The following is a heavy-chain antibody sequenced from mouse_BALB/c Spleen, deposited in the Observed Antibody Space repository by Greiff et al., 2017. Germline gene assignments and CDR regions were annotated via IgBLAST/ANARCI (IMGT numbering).Heavy chain of an antibody. D-gene: IGHD3-1*01. CDR2: IYPGNVNT. CDR1: GYTFTSYY. Sequence: VQLQQSGPELVKPGASVRISCKASGYTFTSYYIHWVKQRPGQGLEWIGWIYPGNVNTKYNEKFKGKATLTADKSSSTAYMQLSSLTSEDSAVYFCARGGYGYFDYWGQGTTLTVSS. V-gene: IGHV1S56*01. CDR3: ARGGYGYFDY. J-gene: IGHJ2*01.